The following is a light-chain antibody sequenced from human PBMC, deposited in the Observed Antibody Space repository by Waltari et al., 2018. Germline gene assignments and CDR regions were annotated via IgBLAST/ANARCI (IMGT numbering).Light chain of an antibody. Sequence: EIVMTQSPATLSLSPGERATLSCRASQSVSSCLAWYQQKPGQAPRLLIYGVSSRATGIPDRFSGSGSGTDFTLSISSLEPEDVAVYYCQKNDNWPHSFGQGTKVEFK. CDR3: QKNDNWPHS. J-gene: IGKJ2*03. CDR2: GVS. CDR1: QSVSSC. V-gene: IGKV3D-15*01.